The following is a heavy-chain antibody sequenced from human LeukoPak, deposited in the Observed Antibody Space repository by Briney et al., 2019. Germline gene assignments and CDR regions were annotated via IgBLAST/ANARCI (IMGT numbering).Heavy chain of an antibody. V-gene: IGHV3-11*01. Sequence: GGSLRLSCAASGFTFSDYYMNWIRQAPGKGLEWVSYISSSGSTIYYADSVKGRFTISRDNAKNSLYLQMNSLRVEDTAVYYCAKDRGGIVVVPAATYFDYWGQGTLVTVSS. J-gene: IGHJ4*02. CDR3: AKDRGGIVVVPAATYFDY. D-gene: IGHD2-2*01. CDR2: ISSSGSTI. CDR1: GFTFSDYY.